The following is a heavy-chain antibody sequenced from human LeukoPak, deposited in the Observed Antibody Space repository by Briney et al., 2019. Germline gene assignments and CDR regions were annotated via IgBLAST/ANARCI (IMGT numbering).Heavy chain of an antibody. CDR1: GGSISSSSYY. V-gene: IGHV4-39*07. CDR2: IYYSGST. J-gene: IGHJ4*02. D-gene: IGHD5-12*01. CDR3: ARDNGGYAFDS. Sequence: PSETLSLTCTVSGGSISSSSYYWGWIRQPPGKGLEWIGYIYYSGSTDYNPSLKSRVTISVDTSKNQFSLKLSSVTAADTAVYYCARDNGGYAFDSWGQGTLVTVS.